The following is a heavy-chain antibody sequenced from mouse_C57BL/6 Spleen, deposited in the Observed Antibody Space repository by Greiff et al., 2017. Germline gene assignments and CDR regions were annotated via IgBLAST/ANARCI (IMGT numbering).Heavy chain of an antibody. CDR3: ARQYSNWGSYAMDY. Sequence: DVKLQESGGDLVKPGGSLKLSCAASGFTFSSYGMSWVRQTPDKRLEWVATISSGGSYTYYPDSVKGRFTISRDNAKNTLYLQMSSLKSEDTAMYYCARQYSNWGSYAMDYWGQGTSVTVSS. CDR1: GFTFSSYG. CDR2: ISSGGSYT. J-gene: IGHJ4*01. D-gene: IGHD2-5*01. V-gene: IGHV5-6*02.